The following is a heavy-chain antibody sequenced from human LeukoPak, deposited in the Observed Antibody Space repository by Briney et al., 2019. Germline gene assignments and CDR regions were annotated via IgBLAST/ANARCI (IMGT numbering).Heavy chain of an antibody. V-gene: IGHV3-48*01. CDR3: ARSATAPPYYYYYMDV. D-gene: IGHD2-21*02. CDR1: GFTFSSYS. J-gene: IGHJ6*03. CDR2: ISSSSSTI. Sequence: GGSLRLSCAASGFTFSSYSMNWVRQAPGKGLEWVSYISSSSSTIYYADSVKGRFTISRDNAKNSLYLQMNSLRAEDTAVYYCARSATAPPYYYYYMDVWGKGTTVTVSS.